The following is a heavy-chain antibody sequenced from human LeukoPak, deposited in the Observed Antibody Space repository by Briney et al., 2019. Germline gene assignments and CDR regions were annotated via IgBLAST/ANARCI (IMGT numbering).Heavy chain of an antibody. D-gene: IGHD3-10*02. Sequence: GGSLRLSCAASGFTFSSYAMHWVRQAPGKGLEWVAVISYDGSNKYYADSVKGRFTISRDNSKNTLYLQMNSLSAEDTAVYYCAELGLTMIGGVWGKGTTVTISS. CDR3: AELGLTMIGGV. CDR2: ISYDGSNK. J-gene: IGHJ6*04. CDR1: GFTFSSYA. V-gene: IGHV3-30*04.